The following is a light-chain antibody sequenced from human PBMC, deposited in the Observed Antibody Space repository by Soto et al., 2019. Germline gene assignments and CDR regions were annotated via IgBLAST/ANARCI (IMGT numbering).Light chain of an antibody. CDR3: QKYGLPPLA. V-gene: IGKV3-20*01. CDR2: GAS. Sequence: EIVLTQSPGTLSLSPGERATLSCRASQSVYNNYLAWYQQKPGQTPRLLVNGASNRATGIPDRFSGGGSGTDFTLTISSLEPEDFAVYYCQKYGLPPLAFGQGTRVEIK. J-gene: IGKJ2*01. CDR1: QSVYNNY.